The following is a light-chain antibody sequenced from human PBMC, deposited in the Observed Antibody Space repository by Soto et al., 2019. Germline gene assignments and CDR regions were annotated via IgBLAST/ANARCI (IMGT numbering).Light chain of an antibody. CDR2: GVT. CDR3: TSYTSSSTDV. CDR1: SSDIGGYNY. Sequence: QSVLTQPASVSESPGQTITISCAGTSSDIGGYNYVSWYQQHPDKAPKLMIYGVTNRPSGVSDRFSGYKSGNTASLTISGLQAEDEADYYCTSYTSSSTDVFGTGTKVTVL. J-gene: IGLJ1*01. V-gene: IGLV2-14*01.